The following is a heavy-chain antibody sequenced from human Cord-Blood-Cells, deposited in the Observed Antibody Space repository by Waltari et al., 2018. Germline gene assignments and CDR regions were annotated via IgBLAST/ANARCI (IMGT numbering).Heavy chain of an antibody. CDR2: INHNSGGK. J-gene: IGHJ2*01. CDR3: ARDVGIWYFDL. V-gene: IGHV1-2*02. Sequence: QVQLVQSGAEVKKPGASVKVSCKASGYTFTGYYMHWVRQAPGQGLEWMGWINHNSGGKNYAQKFQGRVTMTRDTSFSTAYMELSRLRSDDTAVYYCARDVGIWYFDLWGRGTLVTVSS. CDR1: GYTFTGYY. D-gene: IGHD2-15*01.